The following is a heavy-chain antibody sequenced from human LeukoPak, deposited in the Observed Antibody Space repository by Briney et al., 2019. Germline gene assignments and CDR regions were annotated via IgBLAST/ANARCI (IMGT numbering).Heavy chain of an antibody. CDR1: GYTFTSYY. CDR3: ARWGGYYDSSGTFDY. V-gene: IGHV1-46*01. J-gene: IGHJ4*02. CDR2: INPSGGST. Sequence: ASVKVSCKASGYTFTSYYMHWVRQAPGQGLGWMGIINPSGGSTSYAQKFQGRVTMTRDTSTSTVYMELSSLRSEDTAVYYCARWGGYYDSSGTFDYWGQGTLVTVSS. D-gene: IGHD3-22*01.